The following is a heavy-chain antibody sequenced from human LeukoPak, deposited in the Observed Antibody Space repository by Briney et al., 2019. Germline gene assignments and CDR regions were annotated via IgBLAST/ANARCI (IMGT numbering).Heavy chain of an antibody. CDR1: GGSISSGGYS. D-gene: IGHD3-9*01. J-gene: IGHJ3*02. CDR2: IYHSGST. Sequence: SETLSLTCAVSGGSISSGGYSWSWIRQPPGKGLEWIGYIYHSGSTYYNPSLKSRVTISVDRSKNQFSLKLSSVTAADTAVYYCARVVDDILTGYYIKAFDIWAKGQWSPSLQ. V-gene: IGHV4-30-2*01. CDR3: ARVVDDILTGYYIKAFDI.